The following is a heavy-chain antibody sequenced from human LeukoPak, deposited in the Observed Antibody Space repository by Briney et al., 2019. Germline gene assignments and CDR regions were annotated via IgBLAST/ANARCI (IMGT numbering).Heavy chain of an antibody. CDR2: ISSSSSYI. V-gene: IGHV3-21*01. Sequence: GGSLRLSCAASGFTFSSYSMNWVRQAPGKGLEWVSSISSSSSYIYYADSVKGRFTISRDNAKNSLYLQMNSLRAEDTAVYYCARDNRGDIVVVPAADYFDYWGQGTLVTVSS. J-gene: IGHJ4*02. CDR1: GFTFSSYS. CDR3: ARDNRGDIVVVPAADYFDY. D-gene: IGHD2-2*01.